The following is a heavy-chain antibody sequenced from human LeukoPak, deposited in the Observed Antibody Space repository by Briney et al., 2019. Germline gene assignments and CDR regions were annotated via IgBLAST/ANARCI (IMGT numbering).Heavy chain of an antibody. Sequence: PGGSLRLSCAASGFTVSSNYMSWVRQAPGKGLEGVAVISYDGSNKYYADSVKGRFTISRDNSKNTLYLQMNSLRAEDTAVYYCARAGYSSGWYACYWGQGTLVTVSS. CDR1: GFTVSSNY. J-gene: IGHJ4*02. CDR3: ARAGYSSGWYACY. D-gene: IGHD6-19*01. V-gene: IGHV3-30*03. CDR2: ISYDGSNK.